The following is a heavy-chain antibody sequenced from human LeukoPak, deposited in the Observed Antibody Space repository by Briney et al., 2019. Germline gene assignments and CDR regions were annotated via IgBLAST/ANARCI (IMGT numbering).Heavy chain of an antibody. CDR1: GGSFSGYY. CDR3: AREDYRANWFDP. CDR2: INHSGST. J-gene: IGHJ5*02. D-gene: IGHD4-11*01. V-gene: IGHV4-34*01. Sequence: SETLSLTCAVYGGSFSGYYWSWIRQPPGKGLEWIGEINHSGSTNYNPSLKSRVTISVDTSKNQFSLKLSSVTAADTAVYYCAREDYRANWFDPWGQGTLVTVSS.